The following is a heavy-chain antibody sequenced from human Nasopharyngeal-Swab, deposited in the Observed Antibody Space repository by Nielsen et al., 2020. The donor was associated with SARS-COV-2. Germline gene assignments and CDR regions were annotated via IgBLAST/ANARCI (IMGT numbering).Heavy chain of an antibody. CDR2: ISSNGGST. CDR3: ARTPLGYYYYYMDV. V-gene: IGHV3-64*01. J-gene: IGHJ6*03. Sequence: WIRQPPGKGLEYVSAISSNGGSTYYANSVKGRFTISRDNSKNTLYLQMGSLRAEDMAAYYCARTPLGYYYYYMDVWGKGTTVTVSS.